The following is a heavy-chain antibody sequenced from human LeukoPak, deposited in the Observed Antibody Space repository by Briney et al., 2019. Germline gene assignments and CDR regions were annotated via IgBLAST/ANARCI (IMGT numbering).Heavy chain of an antibody. CDR2: SYYTGST. D-gene: IGHD6-19*01. J-gene: IGHJ4*02. Sequence: SETLSLTCTVSGGSISSSSYYWGWLRQPQGQGLEWIGTSYYTGSTYYNPSLKRRVTISVDTSKNQCSLKVTSVTAADTAVYYCARRRGWYPVDYWGQGTLVPVSS. V-gene: IGHV4-39*01. CDR3: ARRRGWYPVDY. CDR1: GGSISSSSYY.